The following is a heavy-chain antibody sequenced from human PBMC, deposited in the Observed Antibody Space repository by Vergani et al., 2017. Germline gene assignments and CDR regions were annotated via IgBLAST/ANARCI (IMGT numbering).Heavy chain of an antibody. CDR2: IYWNDDK. J-gene: IGHJ2*01. D-gene: IGHD3-3*01. CDR1: GFSLSTSGVG. CDR3: AHIRYYDFWSCYYRGYFDL. V-gene: IGHV2-5*01. Sequence: QITLKESGPTLVKPTQTLTLTCTFSGFSLSTSGVGVGWIRQPPGKALEWLALIYWNDDKRYSPSLKSRLTITKDTSKNQVVLTMTNRDPVDTATYYCAHIRYYDFWSCYYRGYFDLWGRGTLVTVS.